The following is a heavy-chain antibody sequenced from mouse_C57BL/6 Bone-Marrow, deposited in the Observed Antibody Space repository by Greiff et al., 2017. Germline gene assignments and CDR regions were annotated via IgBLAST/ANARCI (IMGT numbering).Heavy chain of an antibody. CDR3: SEDSAVYYCACVFYDYDWYFDV. V-gene: IGHV1-87*01. CDR2: GQGLEWIG. J-gene: IGHJ1*03. D-gene: IGHD2-4*01. CDR1: YTFSRRVH. Sequence: VQRVESGPELARPWASVKISCQAFYTFSRRVHFAIRDTNYWMQWVKQRPGQGLEWIGAIYPGNGDTSYNQKFKGKATMTADKSSSTAYMQLSSLTSEDSAVYYCACVFYDYDWYFDVWGTGTTVTVSS.